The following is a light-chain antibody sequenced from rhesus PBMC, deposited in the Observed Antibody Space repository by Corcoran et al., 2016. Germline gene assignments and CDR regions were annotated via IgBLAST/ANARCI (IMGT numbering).Light chain of an antibody. CDR1: QGISTY. J-gene: IGKJ3*01. CDR2: AAS. V-gene: IGKV1-43*02. CDR3: LQYNSDPFT. Sequence: DIQMTQSPSSLSASVGDRVTITCRASQGISTYLNWYQQKPGKVPKRLIYAASSLESGVPSRFRGSGSGTDFTLTISSLQPEDFATYYCLQYNSDPFTFGPGTKLDIK.